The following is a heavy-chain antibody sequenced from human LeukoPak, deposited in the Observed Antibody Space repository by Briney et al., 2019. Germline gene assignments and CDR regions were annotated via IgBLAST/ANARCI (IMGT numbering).Heavy chain of an antibody. J-gene: IGHJ3*02. V-gene: IGHV1-2*06. CDR1: GYTFTGYY. CDR3: ARVLKQQGSSAFDI. CDR2: INTNSGGT. Sequence: ASVKVSCRASGYTFTGYYMHWVRQAPGQGLEWMGRINTNSGGTNYAQKFQGRVTMTRDTSISTAYMELSRLRSDDTAVYYCARVLKQQGSSAFDIWGQGTMVTVSS. D-gene: IGHD6-13*01.